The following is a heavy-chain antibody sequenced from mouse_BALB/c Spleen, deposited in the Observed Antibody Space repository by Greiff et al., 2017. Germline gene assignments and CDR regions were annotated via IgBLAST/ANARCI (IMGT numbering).Heavy chain of an antibody. V-gene: IGHV6-6*02. J-gene: IGHJ3*01. Sequence: EVKLEESGGGLVQPGGSMKLSCVASGFTFSNYWMNWVRQSPEKGLEWVAEIRLKSNNYATHYAESVKGRFTISRDDSKSSVYLQMNNLRAEDTGIYYCTREDVHPVFAYWGQGTLVTVSA. CDR2: IRLKSNNYAT. CDR1: GFTFSNYW. CDR3: TREDVHPVFAY.